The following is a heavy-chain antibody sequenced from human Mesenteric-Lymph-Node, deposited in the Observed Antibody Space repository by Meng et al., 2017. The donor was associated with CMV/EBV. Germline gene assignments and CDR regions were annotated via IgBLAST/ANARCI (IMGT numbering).Heavy chain of an antibody. D-gene: IGHD3-3*01. Sequence: LSRRDSYWSWVRQPPGKGLEWIGYIYYSGNAYYNPSLKSRLTMSVDTSANQFSLRLSSVTAADTAVYFCARVNYDFWSGYYFRWFDPWGQGTLVTVSS. CDR3: ARVNYDFWSGYYFRWFDP. CDR2: IYYSGNA. J-gene: IGHJ5*01. CDR1: LSRRDSY. V-gene: IGHV4-30-4*08.